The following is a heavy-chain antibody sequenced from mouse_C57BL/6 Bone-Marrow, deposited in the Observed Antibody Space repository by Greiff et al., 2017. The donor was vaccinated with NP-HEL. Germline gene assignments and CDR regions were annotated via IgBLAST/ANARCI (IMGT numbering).Heavy chain of an antibody. CDR3: ARSWLGFDY. D-gene: IGHD3-3*01. V-gene: IGHV1-80*01. Sequence: QVQLQQSGAELVKPGASVKISCKASGYEFSNYWMNWVKQRPGKGLEWIGQIYPGDGDTNYNGKFKDKATLTADKSSSTAYMQLSSLTSEDSAVYYCARSWLGFDYWGQGTTLTVSS. CDR1: GYEFSNYW. CDR2: IYPGDGDT. J-gene: IGHJ2*01.